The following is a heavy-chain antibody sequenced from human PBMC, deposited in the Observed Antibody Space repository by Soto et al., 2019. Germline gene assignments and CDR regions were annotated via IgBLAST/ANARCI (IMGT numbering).Heavy chain of an antibody. CDR1: GFTFSSYS. Sequence: EVQLVESGGGLVQPGGSLRLSCAASGFTFSSYSMNWVRQAPGKGLEWGSYISSSSSTIYYADYVKGRFTISRDNAKNSLYLQMNSLRAEDTAVYYCAREMAALNYFDYWGQGTLVTVSS. V-gene: IGHV3-48*01. CDR2: ISSSSSTI. D-gene: IGHD2-15*01. CDR3: AREMAALNYFDY. J-gene: IGHJ4*02.